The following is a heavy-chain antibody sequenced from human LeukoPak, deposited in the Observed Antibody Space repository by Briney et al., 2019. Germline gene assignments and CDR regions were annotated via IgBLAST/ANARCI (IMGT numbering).Heavy chain of an antibody. J-gene: IGHJ3*02. CDR1: GYSISSGYY. Sequence: PSETLSLTCTVSGYSISSGYYWGWIRQPPGKGLEWIGSIYHSGSTYYNPSLKSRVTISVDTSKNQFSLKLSSVTAADTAVYYCARVRALPSGIAVAGSLPRPGAFDIWGQGTMVTVSS. CDR3: ARVRALPSGIAVAGSLPRPGAFDI. V-gene: IGHV4-38-2*02. CDR2: IYHSGST. D-gene: IGHD6-19*01.